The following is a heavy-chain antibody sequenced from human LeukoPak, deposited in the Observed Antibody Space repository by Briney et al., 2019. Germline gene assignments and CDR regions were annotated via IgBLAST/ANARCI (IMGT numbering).Heavy chain of an antibody. Sequence: ASVKVSCKASGYTFTSYGISWVRQAPGQGLEWMGWMSAYNGNTNYAQKLQGRVTMTTDTSTSTAYMEPRSLRSDDTAVYYCARVPRTKVYYYDSSGYYHYFDYWGQGTLVTVSS. CDR3: ARVPRTKVYYYDSSGYYHYFDY. D-gene: IGHD3-22*01. V-gene: IGHV1-18*01. J-gene: IGHJ4*02. CDR1: GYTFTSYG. CDR2: MSAYNGNT.